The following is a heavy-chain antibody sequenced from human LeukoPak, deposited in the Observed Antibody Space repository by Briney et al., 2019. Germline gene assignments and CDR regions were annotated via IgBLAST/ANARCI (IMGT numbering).Heavy chain of an antibody. Sequence: EASVKVSCKASGYTFTSYGISWVRQAPGQGLEWMGWISPYTGNTNYAQKFQGRVIVTTDTSTSTAYMELRSLRSDDTAVYYCATCHCTNGVCYGECEYFQHWGQGTLVTDSS. J-gene: IGHJ1*01. D-gene: IGHD2-8*01. V-gene: IGHV1-18*01. CDR2: ISPYTGNT. CDR1: GYTFTSYG. CDR3: ATCHCTNGVCYGECEYFQH.